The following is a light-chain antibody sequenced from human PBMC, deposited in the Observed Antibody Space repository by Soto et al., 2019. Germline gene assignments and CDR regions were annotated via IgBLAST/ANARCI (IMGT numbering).Light chain of an antibody. CDR2: VVS. CDR1: QGISSY. CDR3: QQLNSYPIT. Sequence: DSQLTQSPSFLSASVGDRVTITCRASQGISSYLAWYQQKPGKAPKLLIYVVSTLQSGVPSRFSGSGSGTEFTLTISSLQPEDFATYYCQQLNSYPITFGQGTRLEIK. V-gene: IGKV1-9*01. J-gene: IGKJ5*01.